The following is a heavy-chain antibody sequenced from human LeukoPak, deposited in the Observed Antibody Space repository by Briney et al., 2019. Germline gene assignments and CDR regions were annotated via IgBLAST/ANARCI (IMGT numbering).Heavy chain of an antibody. CDR2: INPNSGGT. Sequence: ASVKVSCKASGYTFTGYYMHWERQAPGQGLEWMGWINPNSGGTNYAQKFQGWVTMTRDTSISTAYMELSRLRSDDTAVYYCARAVEYCSSTSCPQTDYYYYYGMDVWGQGTTVTVSS. CDR1: GYTFTGYY. J-gene: IGHJ6*02. D-gene: IGHD2-2*01. CDR3: ARAVEYCSSTSCPQTDYYYYYGMDV. V-gene: IGHV1-2*04.